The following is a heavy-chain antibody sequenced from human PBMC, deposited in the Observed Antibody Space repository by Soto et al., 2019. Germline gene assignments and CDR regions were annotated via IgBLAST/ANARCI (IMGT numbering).Heavy chain of an antibody. Sequence: QSGGSLRLSCAASGFTFSSYGMHWVRQAPGKGLEWVAVISYDGSNKYYADSVKGRFTISRDNSKNTLYLQMNSLRAEDTAVYYCAKDKYYGSGSYYKGGLNWFDPWGQGTLVTVSS. J-gene: IGHJ5*02. V-gene: IGHV3-30*18. CDR1: GFTFSSYG. CDR3: AKDKYYGSGSYYKGGLNWFDP. D-gene: IGHD3-10*01. CDR2: ISYDGSNK.